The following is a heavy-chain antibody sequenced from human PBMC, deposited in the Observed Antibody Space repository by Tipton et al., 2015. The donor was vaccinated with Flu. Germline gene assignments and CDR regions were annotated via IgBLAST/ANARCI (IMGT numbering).Heavy chain of an antibody. Sequence: TLSLTCTVSGASISSGSYYWAWIRQPPGKGLEWVGSVYYSGTTYYNPSLKSRVTISVDTSKNQFSLKVSSVTAAATAVYYCARVLVVAATPFDYWGQRILVIVSS. D-gene: IGHD2-15*01. CDR3: ARVLVVAATPFDY. J-gene: IGHJ4*02. V-gene: IGHV4-39*07. CDR1: GASISSGSYY. CDR2: VYYSGTT.